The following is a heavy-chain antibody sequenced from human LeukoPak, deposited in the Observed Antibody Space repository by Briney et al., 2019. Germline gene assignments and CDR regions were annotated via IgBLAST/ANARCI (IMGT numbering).Heavy chain of an antibody. V-gene: IGHV1-8*03. Sequence: ASVTVSCKASGYTFTNYHINWVRQAPGQRLEWMGWINPNTGDRAYAQKFQGRVSITSDTSISTAYMELGSPRSEDTAVYFCARTTSLTASGYDYWGQGTLVTVSS. CDR2: INPNTGDR. CDR3: ARTTSLTASGYDY. CDR1: GYTFTNYH. J-gene: IGHJ4*02. D-gene: IGHD4-17*01.